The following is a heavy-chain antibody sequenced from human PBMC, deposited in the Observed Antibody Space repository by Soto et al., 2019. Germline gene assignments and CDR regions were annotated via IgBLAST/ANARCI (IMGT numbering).Heavy chain of an antibody. CDR3: ARDSSGIAAAGTGY. J-gene: IGHJ4*02. Sequence: PGGSLRLSCAASGFTFSSYEMNWVRQAPGKGLEWVSYISSSGSTIYYADSVKGRFTISRDNAKNSLYLQMNSLRAEDTAVYYCARDSSGIAAAGTGYWGQGTLVTVSS. CDR1: GFTFSSYE. V-gene: IGHV3-48*03. CDR2: ISSSGSTI. D-gene: IGHD6-13*01.